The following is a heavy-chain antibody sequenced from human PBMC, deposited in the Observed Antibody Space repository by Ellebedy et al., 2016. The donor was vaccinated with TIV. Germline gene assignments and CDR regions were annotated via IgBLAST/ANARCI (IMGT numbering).Heavy chain of an antibody. V-gene: IGHV3-20*04. J-gene: IGHJ6*02. Sequence: GESLKISCAASGLSFDDNGMSWVRQAPGKGLEWVSSINWNGGSIGYADSVKGRFTISKDKANNSLYLQMNSLRAEDTALYYCARDPQMRGYNYYGLDVWGQGTTVTVSS. D-gene: IGHD5-24*01. CDR3: ARDPQMRGYNYYGLDV. CDR2: INWNGGSI. CDR1: GLSFDDNG.